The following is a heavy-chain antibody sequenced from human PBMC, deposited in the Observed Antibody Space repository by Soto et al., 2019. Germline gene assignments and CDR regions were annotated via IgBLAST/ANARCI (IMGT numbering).Heavy chain of an antibody. J-gene: IGHJ4*02. CDR3: ARDLSRLDY. Sequence: QVQLVQSGAEVKKPGASVKVSCKASGYTFSNYAFSWVRQAPGQGLEWMGWIGTYNGITNYSQKFQDRVTMTTDTSTSPAYIELRSLRSDDTAVYYCARDLSRLDYWGQGTLVTVSS. CDR2: IGTYNGIT. D-gene: IGHD6-19*01. V-gene: IGHV1-18*01. CDR1: GYTFSNYA.